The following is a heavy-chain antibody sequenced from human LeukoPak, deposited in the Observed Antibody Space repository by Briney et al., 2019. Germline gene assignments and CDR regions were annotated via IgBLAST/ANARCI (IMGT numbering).Heavy chain of an antibody. V-gene: IGHV1-18*01. J-gene: IGHJ6*02. Sequence: ASVKVSCKASGYTFTSYGISWVRQAPGQGLEWMGWISAYYGNTNYAQKLQGRVTMTTDTSTSTAYMELRSLRSDDTAVYYCAGTTYYYDSSGYNYYYYGMDVWGQGTTVTVSS. CDR2: ISAYYGNT. CDR3: AGTTYYYDSSGYNYYYYGMDV. CDR1: GYTFTSYG. D-gene: IGHD3-22*01.